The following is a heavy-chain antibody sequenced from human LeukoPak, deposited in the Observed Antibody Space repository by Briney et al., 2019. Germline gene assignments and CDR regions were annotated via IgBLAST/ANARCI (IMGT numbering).Heavy chain of an antibody. J-gene: IGHJ4*02. CDR1: GYTFTSYG. Sequence: GASVKVSCKASGYTFTSYGISWVRQAPGQGLEWMGWISAYNGNTNYAQKLQGRVTMTTDTSTSTAYMELRRLRSDDTAVYYCARDRCSGGSCHSYFDYWGLGTLVTVSS. CDR2: ISAYNGNT. V-gene: IGHV1-18*01. CDR3: ARDRCSGGSCHSYFDY. D-gene: IGHD2-15*01.